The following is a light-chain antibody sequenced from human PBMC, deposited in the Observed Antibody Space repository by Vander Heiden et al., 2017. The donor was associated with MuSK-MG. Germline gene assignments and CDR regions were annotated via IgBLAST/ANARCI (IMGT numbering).Light chain of an antibody. V-gene: IGLV2-23*02. Sequence: QSALTQPASVSRSPGQSIISSCTGTSSDVGSYNLVSWYQQHPGKAPKLMIYEVSKRPSGVSNRFSGSKSGNTASLTISGLQAEDEADYYCCSYAGGSVVFGGGTKLTVL. CDR3: CSYAGGSVV. J-gene: IGLJ2*01. CDR1: SSDVGSYNL. CDR2: EVS.